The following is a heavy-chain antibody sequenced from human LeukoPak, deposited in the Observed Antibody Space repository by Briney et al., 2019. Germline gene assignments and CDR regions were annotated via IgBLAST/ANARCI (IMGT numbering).Heavy chain of an antibody. D-gene: IGHD2-2*03. CDR2: IYPGDSDT. CDR1: GYSFTSYW. Sequence: GESLKISCKGSGYSFTSYWIGWVRQMSGKGLEWMGIIYPGDSDTRYSPSFQGQVTISADKSISTAYLQWSSLKASDTAMYYCARADGYCSSTSCHYYYGMDVWGQGTAVTVSS. J-gene: IGHJ6*02. V-gene: IGHV5-51*01. CDR3: ARADGYCSSTSCHYYYGMDV.